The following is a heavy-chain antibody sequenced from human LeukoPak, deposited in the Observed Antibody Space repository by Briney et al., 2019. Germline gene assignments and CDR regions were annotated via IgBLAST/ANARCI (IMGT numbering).Heavy chain of an antibody. CDR1: GFTFSSYA. CDR2: ISYDGSNK. D-gene: IGHD6-25*01. CDR3: AKVGIAAFDY. V-gene: IGHV3-30-3*01. Sequence: PGGSLRLSCAASGFTFSSYAMHWVRQAPGKGLEWVAVISYDGSNKYYADSVKGRFTISRDNSKNTLYLQMNSLRAEDTAVYYCAKVGIAAFDYWGQGTLVTVSS. J-gene: IGHJ4*02.